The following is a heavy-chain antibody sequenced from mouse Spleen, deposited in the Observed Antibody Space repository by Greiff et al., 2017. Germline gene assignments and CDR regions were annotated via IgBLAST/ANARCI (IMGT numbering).Heavy chain of an antibody. J-gene: IGHJ3*01. CDR3: TTSARRPWFAY. CDR1: GFNIKDDY. CDR2: IDPENGDT. D-gene: IGHD3-3*01. V-gene: IGHV14-4*01. Sequence: EVQLHQSGAELVRPGASVKLSCTASGFNIKDDYMHWVKQRPEQGLEWIGWIDPENGDTEYASKFQGKATITADTSSNTAYLQLSSLTSEDTSVYYCTTSARRPWFAYWGQGTLVTVSA.